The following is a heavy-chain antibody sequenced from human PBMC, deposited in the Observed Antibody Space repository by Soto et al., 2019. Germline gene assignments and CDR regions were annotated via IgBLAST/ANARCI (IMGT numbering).Heavy chain of an antibody. V-gene: IGHV1-2*02. D-gene: IGHD2-2*01. CDR2: INPNSGGT. J-gene: IGHJ3*02. CDR3: ARDRHCSSTSCYGGHDAFDI. CDR1: GYTFTGYY. Sequence: ASVKASCKASGYTFTGYYMHCVRQAPGQGLEWMGWINPNSGGTNYAQKFQGRFTMTRDTSISTAYMELSRLRSDDTAVYYCARDRHCSSTSCYGGHDAFDIWGQGTMVTVSS.